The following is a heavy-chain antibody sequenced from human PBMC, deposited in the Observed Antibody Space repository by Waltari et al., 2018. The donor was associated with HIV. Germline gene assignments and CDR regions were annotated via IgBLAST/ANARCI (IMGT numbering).Heavy chain of an antibody. CDR3: ARDTGSQYYYYGMDV. V-gene: IGHV3-7*01. D-gene: IGHD3-10*01. J-gene: IGHJ6*02. CDR1: GFILSSYW. CDR2: IKPDGSET. Sequence: EVLLVESGGGLVQPGGSLRLSCGTSGFILSSYWMSWVRQAPGQGLEWWANIKPDGSETYVVDSVKGRFTISRDNAKNSVYLQMDSLRVEDTALYFCARDTGSQYYYYGMDVWGQGTMVSVS.